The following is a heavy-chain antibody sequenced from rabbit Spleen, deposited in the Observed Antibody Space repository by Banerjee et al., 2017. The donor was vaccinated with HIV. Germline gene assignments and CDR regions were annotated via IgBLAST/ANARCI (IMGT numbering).Heavy chain of an antibody. CDR2: ISTDTGES. Sequence: EQLGESGGGLVKPEGSLTLTCKASGFSLNDKYEMCWVRQAPGKGLEWIACISTDTGESDYASWAKGRFTISKTSSTTVTLQMTSLTAADTATYICARDLVTVIGWNFNLWGQGTLVTVS. CDR3: ARDLVTVIGWNFNL. V-gene: IGHV1S45*01. J-gene: IGHJ4*01. CDR1: GFSLNDKYE. D-gene: IGHD4-1*01.